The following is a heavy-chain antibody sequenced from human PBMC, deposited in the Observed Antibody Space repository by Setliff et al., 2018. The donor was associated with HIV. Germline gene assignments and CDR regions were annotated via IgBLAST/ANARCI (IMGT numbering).Heavy chain of an antibody. CDR1: GGSISSGIYY. J-gene: IGHJ5*02. Sequence: SETLSLTCTVSGGSISSGIYYWIWIRQPAGKGLEWIGHVYTTGGTNYNPSLESRLTISVDTSRNQFSLKLSSVTAADTAVYYCARHGLLWFGAGYNWFDPWGQGTLVTVSS. D-gene: IGHD3-10*01. V-gene: IGHV4-61*09. CDR3: ARHGLLWFGAGYNWFDP. CDR2: VYTTGGT.